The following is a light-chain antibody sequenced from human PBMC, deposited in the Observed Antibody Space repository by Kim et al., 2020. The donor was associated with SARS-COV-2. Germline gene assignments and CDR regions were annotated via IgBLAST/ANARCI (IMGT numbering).Light chain of an antibody. CDR3: SSYAGSDTAV. J-gene: IGLJ2*01. Sequence: GQSITISCTGTSSDVGSYNLVSWYQQHPGKAPKLMIYDVNKRPSGVSDRFSGSKSGNTVSLTISGLQAEDEADYYCSSYAGSDTAVFGGGTQLTVL. CDR2: DVN. V-gene: IGLV2-23*02. CDR1: SSDVGSYNL.